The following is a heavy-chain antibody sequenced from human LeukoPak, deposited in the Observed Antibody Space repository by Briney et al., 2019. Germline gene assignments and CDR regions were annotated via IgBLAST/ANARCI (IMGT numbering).Heavy chain of an antibody. CDR3: ARDQLRSYGPR. Sequence: PGVSLTLSCTVSGYTFSSYAMTCLRHSTGKGRVWVSRINSDGSSTSYADSVKGRFTISRDNAKNTLYLQMNSLRVEDTAVYYCARDQLRSYGPRWGQGTLVTVSS. J-gene: IGHJ4*02. D-gene: IGHD3-16*01. CDR1: GYTFSSYA. CDR2: INSDGSST. V-gene: IGHV3-74*01.